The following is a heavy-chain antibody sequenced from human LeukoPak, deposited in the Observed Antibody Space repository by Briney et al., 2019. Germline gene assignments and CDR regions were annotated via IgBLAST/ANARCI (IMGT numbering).Heavy chain of an antibody. CDR2: IRSKANSYAT. CDR1: GFTLSGSA. CDR3: TRPTISGPVDV. J-gene: IGHJ6*04. V-gene: IGHV3-73*01. D-gene: IGHD3-3*01. Sequence: GGSLRLSCAASGFTLSGSAMHWVRQASGKGLEWVGRIRSKANSYATAYAASVKGRFTISRDDSKNTAYLQMNSLKTEDTAVYYCTRPTISGPVDVWGKGTTVTVSS.